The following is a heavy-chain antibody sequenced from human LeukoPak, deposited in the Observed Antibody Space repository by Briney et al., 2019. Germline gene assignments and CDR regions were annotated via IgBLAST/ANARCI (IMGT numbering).Heavy chain of an antibody. J-gene: IGHJ4*02. V-gene: IGHV4-59*01. CDR2: IYYSGST. CDR1: GGSISRYY. CDR3: ARVRPVAGMGHYYFDY. D-gene: IGHD6-19*01. Sequence: SETLSLTCTVSGGSISRYYRSWIRQPPGKGLEWIGYIYYSGSTNYNPSLKTRVTISVDSSKNQFSLKLSSVTAADTAVYYCARVRPVAGMGHYYFDYWGQGNRVTVSS.